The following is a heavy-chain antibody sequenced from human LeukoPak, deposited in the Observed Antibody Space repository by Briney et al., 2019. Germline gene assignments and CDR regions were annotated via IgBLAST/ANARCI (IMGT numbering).Heavy chain of an antibody. CDR3: ARLTGPRDKWSDP. Sequence: SETLSLTCTVSGGSLGTYYWNWIRQPAGKGLEWIGRIFPTGSTSYNPSLESRVTMSVDRSKNQFSLKMKSLTAADTAEYYCARLTGPRDKWSDPWGQGILVTVSS. J-gene: IGHJ5*02. V-gene: IGHV4-4*07. D-gene: IGHD7-27*01. CDR2: IFPTGST. CDR1: GGSLGTYY.